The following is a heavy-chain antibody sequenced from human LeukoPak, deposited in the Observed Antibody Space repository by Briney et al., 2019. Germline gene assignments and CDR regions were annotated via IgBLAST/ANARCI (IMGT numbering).Heavy chain of an antibody. Sequence: SVKVSCKASGYTFTSYAMNWVRQAPGQGLEWMGGIIPIFGTANYAQKFQGRVTITTDESTSTAYMELSSLRSEDTAVYYCIAARSGGYFDYWGQGTLVTVSS. CDR1: GYTFTSYA. D-gene: IGHD6-6*01. V-gene: IGHV1-69*05. J-gene: IGHJ4*02. CDR3: IAARSGGYFDY. CDR2: IIPIFGTA.